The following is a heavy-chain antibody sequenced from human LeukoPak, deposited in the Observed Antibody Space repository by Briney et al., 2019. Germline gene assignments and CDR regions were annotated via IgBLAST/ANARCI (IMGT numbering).Heavy chain of an antibody. CDR1: GGSISSYY. CDR3: ARGATGTTLGLAFDI. V-gene: IGHV4-4*07. J-gene: IGHJ3*02. Sequence: SETLSLTCTVSGGSISSYYWSWIRQPAGKGLEWIGRIYTSGSTNYNPSLKSRVTMSVDTSKNQFSLKLSSVTAADTAVYYCARGATGTTLGLAFDIWGQWTMVTVSS. D-gene: IGHD1-7*01. CDR2: IYTSGST.